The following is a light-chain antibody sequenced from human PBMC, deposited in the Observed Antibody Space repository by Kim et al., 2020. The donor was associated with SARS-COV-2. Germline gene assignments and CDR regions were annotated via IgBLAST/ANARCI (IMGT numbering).Light chain of an antibody. CDR1: KGISNY. V-gene: IGKV1-8*01. CDR2: DGS. J-gene: IGKJ1*01. CDR3: QQYYSYPWT. Sequence: AATRDRVTINCRASKGISNYLAGYQQKTGGAPKIVIYDGSTLQRGVASRFSGSRSGTEFTLTISCLQYEEYATYYCQQYYSYPWTFGQGTRVDIK.